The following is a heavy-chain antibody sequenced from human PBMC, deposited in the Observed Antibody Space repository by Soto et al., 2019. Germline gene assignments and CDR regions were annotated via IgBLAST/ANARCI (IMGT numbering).Heavy chain of an antibody. D-gene: IGHD3-3*01. CDR2: ISGSGGST. V-gene: IGHV3-23*01. CDR3: AKDLRVSYAPASPAAFDI. Sequence: GGSLRLSCAASGFTFSSYAMSWVRQAPGKGLEWVSAISGSGGSTYYADSVKGRFTISRDNSKNTLYLQMNSLRAEDTAVYYCAKDLRVSYAPASPAAFDIWGQGTMVTVSS. J-gene: IGHJ3*02. CDR1: GFTFSSYA.